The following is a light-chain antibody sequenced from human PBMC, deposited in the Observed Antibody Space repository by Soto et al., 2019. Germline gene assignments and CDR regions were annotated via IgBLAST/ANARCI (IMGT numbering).Light chain of an antibody. J-gene: IGLJ2*01. V-gene: IGLV3-1*01. CDR2: QDR. Sequence: SYELTQPPSVSVSPGQTASITCSGDKLGDKHASWYQQKPGQSPVLIIYQDRKRPSGIPERFSGSNSGNTATLTISGTQAMDEADYYCQAWHRTTVVFGGGTKLIVL. CDR3: QAWHRTTVV. CDR1: KLGDKH.